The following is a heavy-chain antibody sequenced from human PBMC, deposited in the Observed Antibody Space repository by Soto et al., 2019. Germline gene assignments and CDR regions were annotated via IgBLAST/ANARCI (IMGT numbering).Heavy chain of an antibody. CDR3: ARSYSSSWYMDVNDAFEI. CDR1: GGSISSSNW. D-gene: IGHD6-13*01. V-gene: IGHV4-4*02. J-gene: IGHJ3*02. Sequence: SETLSLTCAVPGGSISSSNWWSWVRQPPGXGLEWIGEIYHSGSTNYNPSLKSRVTISVDKSKNQFSLKLSSVTAADTAVYYCARSYSSSWYMDVNDAFEIWGQGTMVTVSS. CDR2: IYHSGST.